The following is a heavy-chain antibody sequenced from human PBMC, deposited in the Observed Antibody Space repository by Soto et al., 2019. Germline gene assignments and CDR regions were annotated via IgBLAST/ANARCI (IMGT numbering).Heavy chain of an antibody. J-gene: IGHJ4*02. CDR1: DDSIGRSTYF. V-gene: IGHV4-39*01. CDR3: ARHLDSGDSSGSSGY. Sequence: QLQLQESGQGLVKPSETLSLTCTVSDDSIGRSTYFWGWIRQPPGKGLEWIGNIFYSGNTHYTPSHKSRVTRSVDTSNQHCAQRGSPVTAADTAGYYGARHLDSGDSSGSSGYWGPGALVIVSS. CDR2: IFYSGNT. D-gene: IGHD6-19*01.